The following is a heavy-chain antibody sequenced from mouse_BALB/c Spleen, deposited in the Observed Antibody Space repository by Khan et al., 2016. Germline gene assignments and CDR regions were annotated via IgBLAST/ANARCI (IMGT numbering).Heavy chain of an antibody. Sequence: QIQLVQSGPELKKPGETVRISCKASGYTFTTAGMQWVQKMPGKGLKWIGWINTLSGVPKYAEDFKGRFAFSLETSASTAYLQISNLKNEDTATYFCARWYGNYGGDYWGQGTSVTVSS. CDR1: GYTFTTAG. CDR2: INTLSGVP. D-gene: IGHD2-10*02. CDR3: ARWYGNYGGDY. J-gene: IGHJ4*01. V-gene: IGHV9-4*02.